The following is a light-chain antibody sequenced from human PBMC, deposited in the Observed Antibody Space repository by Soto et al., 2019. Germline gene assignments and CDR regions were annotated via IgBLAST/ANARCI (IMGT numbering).Light chain of an antibody. CDR2: AAS. J-gene: IGKJ2*01. V-gene: IGKV1-39*01. CDR3: QQSSNIPYT. CDR1: QGIRNY. Sequence: IQMTQSPSSLSASVGDRVNITCRASQGIRNYLGWYQQSPGKAPKLLIYAASSLQSGVPSRFSGSGSGTDFTLTISSLQPEDFATYYCQQSSNIPYTFGQGTKLEIK.